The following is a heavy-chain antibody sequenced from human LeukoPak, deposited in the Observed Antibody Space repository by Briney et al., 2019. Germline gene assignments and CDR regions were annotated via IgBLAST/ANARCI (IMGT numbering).Heavy chain of an antibody. CDR2: ISHDGSNK. D-gene: IGHD3-22*01. J-gene: IGHJ6*02. CDR1: GFTFSSYA. Sequence: PGGSLRLSCAASGFTFSSYAMHWVRQAPGKGLEWVAVISHDGSNKYYADSVKGRFTISRDNSKNTLYLQMNSLRAEDTAVYYCARLPDYYYDSSGYPYGMGVWGQGTTVTVSS. V-gene: IGHV3-30-3*01. CDR3: ARLPDYYYDSSGYPYGMGV.